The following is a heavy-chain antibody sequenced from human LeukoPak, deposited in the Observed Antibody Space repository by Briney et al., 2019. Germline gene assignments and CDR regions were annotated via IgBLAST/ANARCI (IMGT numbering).Heavy chain of an antibody. CDR1: PVTFSGPF. CDR2: ISSGGDTT. D-gene: IGHD2-15*01. J-gene: IGHJ5*02. CDR3: AQHGEDMSRRDWFDP. V-gene: IGHV3-23*01. Sequence: GGSLRLSCVGSPVTFSGPFMTWIRQAPGKGLEWVSSISSGGDTTYYADSVKGRFTVSRDNSKNTLYLQMNSLRVEDTAFYYCAQHGEDMSRRDWFDPWGQGTLVTVSS.